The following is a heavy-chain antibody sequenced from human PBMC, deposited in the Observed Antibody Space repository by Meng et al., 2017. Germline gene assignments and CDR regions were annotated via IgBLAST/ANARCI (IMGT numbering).Heavy chain of an antibody. CDR1: GYTSAAYW. CDR3: ARDEDISAAGYLLGDF. Sequence: VHPMQSWPEVKKPGASVQVSCMSSGYTSAAYWIQWVRQAPGQGLEWMGRIDPKSDNTHYAQKFQGRVTMTRDTSISTAYMELSGLRSDDTAVYYCARDEDISAAGYLLGDFWGQGTLVTVSS. CDR2: IDPKSDNT. D-gene: IGHD6-13*01. J-gene: IGHJ4*02. V-gene: IGHV1-2*06.